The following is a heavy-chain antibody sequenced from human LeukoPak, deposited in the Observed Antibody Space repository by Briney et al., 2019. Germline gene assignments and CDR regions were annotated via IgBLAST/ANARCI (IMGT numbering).Heavy chain of an antibody. CDR1: GFTFSSYA. Sequence: GGSLRLSCAASGFTFSSYAMSWVRQAQEKGLEWVSAISGSSGSTYYADSVKGRFTISRDNSKNTLYLQMNSLRAEDTAVYYCARFGELGWFDPWGQGTLVTVSS. J-gene: IGHJ5*02. V-gene: IGHV3-23*01. D-gene: IGHD3-10*01. CDR3: ARFGELGWFDP. CDR2: ISGSSGST.